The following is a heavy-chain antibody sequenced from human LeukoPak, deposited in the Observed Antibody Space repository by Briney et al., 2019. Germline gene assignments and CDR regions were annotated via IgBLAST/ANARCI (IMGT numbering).Heavy chain of an antibody. CDR2: IIPIFGTA. V-gene: IGHV1-69*01. Sequence: SVKVSCKASGGTFSSYAISWVRQAPGQGLEWMGGIIPIFGTANYAQKFQGRVTITADESTSTAYMELSSLRSEDTAVYYCARGFSTIFGVVIPPDVWGKGTTVTVSS. D-gene: IGHD3-3*01. CDR1: GGTFSSYA. CDR3: ARGFSTIFGVVIPPDV. J-gene: IGHJ6*04.